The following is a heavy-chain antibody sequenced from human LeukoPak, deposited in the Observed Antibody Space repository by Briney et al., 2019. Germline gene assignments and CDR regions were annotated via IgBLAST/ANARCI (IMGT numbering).Heavy chain of an antibody. CDR3: ARGVNYYDSSGYYGY. CDR2: IIPIFGTA. J-gene: IGHJ4*02. Sequence: EASVNVSCKASGGTFSSYAISWVRQAPGQGLEWMGGIIPIFGTANYAQKFQGRVTITADESTSTAYMELSSLRSEDTAVYYCARGVNYYDSSGYYGYWGQGTLVTVSS. D-gene: IGHD3-22*01. CDR1: GGTFSSYA. V-gene: IGHV1-69*13.